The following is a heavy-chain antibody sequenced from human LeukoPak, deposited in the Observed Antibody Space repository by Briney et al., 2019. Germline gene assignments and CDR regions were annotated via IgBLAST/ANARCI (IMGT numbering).Heavy chain of an antibody. V-gene: IGHV1-24*01. Sequence: ASVNVSCKVSGYTLSELSMHWVRQSPGKGVEWMGGFDPEDGETIYAQKFHGRVTMTEDTSTDTAYMELSSLRSEDTAVYYCATAAGYCSGGSCYRDDAFDIWGQGTMVTVSS. CDR2: FDPEDGET. CDR1: GYTLSELS. CDR3: ATAAGYCSGGSCYRDDAFDI. D-gene: IGHD2-15*01. J-gene: IGHJ3*02.